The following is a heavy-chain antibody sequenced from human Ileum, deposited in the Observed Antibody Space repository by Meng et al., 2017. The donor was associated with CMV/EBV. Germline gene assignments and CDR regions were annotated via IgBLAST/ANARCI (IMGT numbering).Heavy chain of an antibody. V-gene: IGHV3-7*01. CDR1: GFIFTDYW. D-gene: IGHD1/OR15-1a*01. CDR2: INRDESEK. Sequence: GGSLRLSCAASGFIFTDYWMSWVRQAPGKGLEWVANINRDESEKNYVDSVRGRFTISRDNAKNSLYLQMNSLRAEDTAVYYCVRDCRREHLFDYWGQGTLVTVSS. CDR3: VRDCRREHLFDY. J-gene: IGHJ4*02.